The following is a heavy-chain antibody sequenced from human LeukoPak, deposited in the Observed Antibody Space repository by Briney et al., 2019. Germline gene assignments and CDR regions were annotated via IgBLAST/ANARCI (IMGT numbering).Heavy chain of an antibody. CDR2: IYPDDSDS. CDR3: ARVGSVTNFGVVSYYFDY. J-gene: IGHJ4*02. V-gene: IGHV5-51*01. Sequence: GESLKISCKASGYSFNYYWIAWVRQMPGKGLEWMGIIYPDDSDSTYSPSFQGQVTISVDKSINTAYLQWSSLKASNTAIYYCARVGSVTNFGVVSYYFDYWGQGTLVTVSS. D-gene: IGHD3-3*01. CDR1: GYSFNYYW.